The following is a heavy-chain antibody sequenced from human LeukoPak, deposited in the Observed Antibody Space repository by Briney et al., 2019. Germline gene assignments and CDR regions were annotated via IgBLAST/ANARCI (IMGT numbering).Heavy chain of an antibody. CDR3: ARGIRMSGQQLAEPKDYYYYYGMDV. CDR1: GYTFTSYA. Sequence: GASVKVSCKASGYTFTSYAMNWVRQAPGQGLEWMGWINTNTGNPTYAQGFTGRFVFSLDTSVSTAYLQISSLKAEDTAVYYCARGIRMSGQQLAEPKDYYYYYGMDVWGQGTTVTVSS. J-gene: IGHJ6*02. D-gene: IGHD6-13*01. CDR2: INTNTGNP. V-gene: IGHV7-4-1*02.